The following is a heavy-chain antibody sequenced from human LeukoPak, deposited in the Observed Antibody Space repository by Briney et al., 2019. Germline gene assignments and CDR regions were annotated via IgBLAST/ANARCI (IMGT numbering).Heavy chain of an antibody. V-gene: IGHV1-8*01. CDR1: GYTFTSYD. J-gene: IGHJ5*02. CDR2: MNPNSGNT. Sequence: ASVKVSCKASGYTFTSYDINWVRQATGQGLEWMGWMNPNSGNTGYAQKFQGRVTMTRNTSISTAYMELSSLRSEDTAVYYCARDYYDSSGYYPDRNWFDPWGQGTLVTVSS. D-gene: IGHD3-22*01. CDR3: ARDYYDSSGYYPDRNWFDP.